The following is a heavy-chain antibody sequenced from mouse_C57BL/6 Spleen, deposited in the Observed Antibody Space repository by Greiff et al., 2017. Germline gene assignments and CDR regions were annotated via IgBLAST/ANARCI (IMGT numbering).Heavy chain of an antibody. CDR3: ARKGDYYGSSDY. CDR1: GYTFTSYW. Sequence: QVQLQQSGAELVRPGSSVKLSCKASGYTFTSYWMDWVKQRPGQGLEWIGNIYPSDSETHYNQKFKDKATLTVDKSSSTAYMQLSSLTSEDSAVYYCARKGDYYGSSDYWGQGTTLTVSS. J-gene: IGHJ2*01. V-gene: IGHV1-61*01. CDR2: IYPSDSET. D-gene: IGHD1-1*01.